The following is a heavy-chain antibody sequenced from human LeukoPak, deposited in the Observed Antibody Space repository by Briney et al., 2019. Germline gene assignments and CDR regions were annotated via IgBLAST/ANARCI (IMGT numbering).Heavy chain of an antibody. CDR3: ARDYSSGSYYD. CDR1: GFTFSSYS. V-gene: IGHV3-48*01. D-gene: IGHD3-10*01. Sequence: QAGGSLRLSCAASGFTFSSYSMNWVRQAPGKGLEWVSYISSSSSTIYYADSVKGRFTISRDNAKNSLYLQMNSLRAEDTAVYYCARDYSSGSYYDWGQGTLVTVSS. CDR2: ISSSSSTI. J-gene: IGHJ4*02.